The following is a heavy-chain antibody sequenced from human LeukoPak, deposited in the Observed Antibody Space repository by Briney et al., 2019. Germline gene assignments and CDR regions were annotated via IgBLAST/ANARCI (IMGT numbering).Heavy chain of an antibody. CDR1: GGSISSGDYY. D-gene: IGHD3-22*01. V-gene: IGHV4-30-4*08. Sequence: SETLSLTCTVSGGSISSGDYYWSWIRQPPGKGLEWIGYIYNSGSTYYNPSLKSRVTISVDTSKNQFSLKLSSVTAADTAVYYCARVTMIVVARGFDYWGQGTLVTVSS. J-gene: IGHJ4*02. CDR3: ARVTMIVVARGFDY. CDR2: IYNSGST.